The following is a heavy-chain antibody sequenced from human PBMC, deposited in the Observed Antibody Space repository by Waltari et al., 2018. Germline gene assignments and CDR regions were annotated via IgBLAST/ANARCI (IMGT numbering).Heavy chain of an antibody. CDR2: IYYSGDT. D-gene: IGHD2-2*02. CDR3: ARSEVWYCSGTRCYTDNYYYYLDV. V-gene: IGHV4-39*07. Sequence: QLQLQESGPGLVEPSETLSLTCNVSGGSISDSNYYWDWVRQAPGKGLEWIATIYYSGDTYYNPSLKSRVTISVDTSKNQFSLKLTSVTAADTAVYYCARSEVWYCSGTRCYTDNYYYYLDVWGKGTTVTISS. CDR1: GGSISDSNYY. J-gene: IGHJ6*03.